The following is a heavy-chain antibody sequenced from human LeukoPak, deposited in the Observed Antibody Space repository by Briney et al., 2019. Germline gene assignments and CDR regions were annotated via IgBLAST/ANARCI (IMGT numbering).Heavy chain of an antibody. D-gene: IGHD3-3*01. J-gene: IGHJ3*02. CDR1: GGTFSSYA. V-gene: IGHV1-69*13. CDR3: AREIERAYRSPYRRVVGVSAFDI. CDR2: IIPIFGTA. Sequence: SVKVSCKASGGTFSSYAISWVRQAPGQGLEWMGGIIPIFGTANYAQKFQGRVTITADESTSTAYMELSSLRSEDTAVYYCAREIERAYRSPYRRVVGVSAFDIWGQGTMVTVS.